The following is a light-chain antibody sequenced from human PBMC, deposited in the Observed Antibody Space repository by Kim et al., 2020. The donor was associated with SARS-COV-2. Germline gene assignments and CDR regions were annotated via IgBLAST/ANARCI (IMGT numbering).Light chain of an antibody. Sequence: GGDRDTNTGRARQTITNLLKWYQQKPGKATKLISYDASTVQSGVPSRFSGSGSGTDFTLTISSLQPEDFATYYCKQSYRNPLTFGGGTKVDIK. CDR1: QTITNL. CDR2: DAS. J-gene: IGKJ4*01. V-gene: IGKV1-39*01. CDR3: KQSYRNPLT.